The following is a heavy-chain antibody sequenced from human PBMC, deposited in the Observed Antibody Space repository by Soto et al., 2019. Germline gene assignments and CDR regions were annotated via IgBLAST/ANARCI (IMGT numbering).Heavy chain of an antibody. J-gene: IGHJ4*02. CDR1: GGSISSGGYY. CDR3: ASIYDYYDSSGYLAHLDY. V-gene: IGHV4-31*03. D-gene: IGHD3-22*01. CDR2: IYYSGST. Sequence: SETLSLTCTVSGGSISSGGYYWSWIRQHPGKGLEWIGYIYYSGSTYYKPSLKSRVTISVDTSKNQFSLKLSSVTAADTAVYYCASIYDYYDSSGYLAHLDYWGQGTLVTVSS.